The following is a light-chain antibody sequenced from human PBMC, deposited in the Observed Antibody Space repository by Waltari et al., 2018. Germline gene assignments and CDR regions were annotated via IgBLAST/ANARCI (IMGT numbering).Light chain of an antibody. V-gene: IGKV1-39*01. CDR2: AAS. Sequence: DIQMTQSPSSLSVSVGDRVTITCRASQSISSYLNWYQQKPGKAPKLLIYAASSLQSGVPSRFSGSGSGTDFTLTISSLQPEDFATYYCQQSYSTPPKWTFGQGTKVEIK. CDR3: QQSYSTPPKWT. CDR1: QSISSY. J-gene: IGKJ1*01.